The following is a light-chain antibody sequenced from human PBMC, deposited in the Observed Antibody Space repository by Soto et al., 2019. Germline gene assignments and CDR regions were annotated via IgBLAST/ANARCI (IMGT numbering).Light chain of an antibody. V-gene: IGLV1-47*02. CDR3: AAWDDSLSGRV. CDR2: NND. CDR1: GSNIGPNY. Sequence: QSVLTQPPSASGTPGQRVTMSCSGSGSNIGPNYVYWFQQFPGTAPKLLIYNNDQRPSGVPDRFSGSKSGTSASLDISGLRSEDEADYYWAAWDDSLSGRVFGGGTTVTVL. J-gene: IGLJ3*02.